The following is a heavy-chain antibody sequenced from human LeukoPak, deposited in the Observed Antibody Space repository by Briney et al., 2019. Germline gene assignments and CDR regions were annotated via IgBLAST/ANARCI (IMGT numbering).Heavy chain of an antibody. CDR3: ARAPPLLLWFGELSRWSEAHEYYFDY. D-gene: IGHD3-10*01. V-gene: IGHV3-30*12. J-gene: IGHJ4*02. CDR1: GFTFSSYG. Sequence: GGSLRLSCAASGFTFSSYGMHWVRQAPGEGLEWVAAISSDGNREHYTDSVKGRFTISRDNSETTLYLQMNSLRAEDTAVYYCARAPPLLLWFGELSRWSEAHEYYFDYWGQGTLVTVSS. CDR2: ISSDGNRE.